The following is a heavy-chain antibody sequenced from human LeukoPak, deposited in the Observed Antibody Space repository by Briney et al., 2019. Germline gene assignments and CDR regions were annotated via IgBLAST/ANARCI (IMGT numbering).Heavy chain of an antibody. Sequence: ESLKISCKTSGYIFTDYWIGWVRQVPGKGLDWMGIIYPDDSDTRYSPSFQGQVTISADKSTSTAYLQWSSLKASDTAMYYCARGAPIFYYFESWGQGTLVSVSA. CDR2: IYPDDSDT. V-gene: IGHV5-51*01. CDR1: GYIFTDYW. J-gene: IGHJ4*02. CDR3: ARGAPIFYYFES.